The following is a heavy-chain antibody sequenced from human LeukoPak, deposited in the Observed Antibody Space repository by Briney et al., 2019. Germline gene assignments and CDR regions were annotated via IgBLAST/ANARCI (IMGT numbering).Heavy chain of an antibody. Sequence: GGSLRLSCAASGFTFSDYSMSWVRQAPGKGLEWVSFIYSDNTHYSDSVKGRFTISRDNSKNTLYLQMNSLRAEDTAVYYCARRAGAYSHPYDYWGQGTLVTVSS. D-gene: IGHD4/OR15-4a*01. J-gene: IGHJ4*02. V-gene: IGHV3-53*01. CDR2: IYSDNT. CDR1: GFTFSDYS. CDR3: ARRAGAYSHPYDY.